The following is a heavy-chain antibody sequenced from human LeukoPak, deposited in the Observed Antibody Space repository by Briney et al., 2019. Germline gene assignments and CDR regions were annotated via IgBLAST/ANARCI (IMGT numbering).Heavy chain of an antibody. D-gene: IGHD3-9*01. CDR2: ISAHNGNT. CDR1: GYTFTSYG. CDR3: ARDRRLLRYFDWLLDNFDY. Sequence: ASVKVSCKASGYTFTSYGISRVRQAPGQGLEWMGWISAHNGNTNYAQKLQGRVTMTTDTSTSTAYMELRSLRSDDTAVYYCARDRRLLRYFDWLLDNFDYWGQGTLVTVSS. V-gene: IGHV1-18*04. J-gene: IGHJ4*02.